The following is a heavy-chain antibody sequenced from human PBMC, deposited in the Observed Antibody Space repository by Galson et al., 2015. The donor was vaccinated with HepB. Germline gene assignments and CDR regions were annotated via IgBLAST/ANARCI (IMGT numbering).Heavy chain of an antibody. CDR2: IYSGGAT. CDR1: GFTVSRSY. J-gene: IGHJ5*02. Sequence: SLRLSCAASGFTVSRSYMSWVRQAPGKGLEWVSVIYSGGATHYTDSVKGRFTISRDNSRNTVYLQMSSLRVEDTAIYYCARGEEGIAVAEPFDPWGQGTLVIVSS. V-gene: IGHV3-66*01. D-gene: IGHD6-19*01. CDR3: ARGEEGIAVAEPFDP.